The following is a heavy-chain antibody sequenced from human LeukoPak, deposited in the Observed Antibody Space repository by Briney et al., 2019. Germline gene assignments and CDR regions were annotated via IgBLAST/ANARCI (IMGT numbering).Heavy chain of an antibody. J-gene: IGHJ4*02. CDR1: GFNFSSHW. V-gene: IGHV3-7*01. D-gene: IGHD6-13*01. CDR2: IKKDGGEI. CDR3: ARDRRAASAPDY. Sequence: GGSLRLSCAASGFNFSSHWMSWVRQAPGKGLEWVANIKKDGGEIFYADSAKGRFTIFRDNAKNALYLQMSSLRGEDTALYYCARDRRAASAPDYWGQGTLVTVSS.